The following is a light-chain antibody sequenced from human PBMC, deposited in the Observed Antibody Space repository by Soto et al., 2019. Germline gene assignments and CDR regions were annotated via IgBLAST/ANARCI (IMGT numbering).Light chain of an antibody. J-gene: IGKJ1*01. CDR3: QQYGSSPST. CDR2: GSS. V-gene: IGKV3-20*01. Sequence: EIVLTQSPGTLSLSPGDTATLSCRASQSVYSTYLAWYQHKVGQAPRLLIYGSSTRAPGIPDRFSGRGSGTDFTLTIRRLEPEDFAVYYCQQYGSSPSTFGQGTKVEVK. CDR1: QSVYSTY.